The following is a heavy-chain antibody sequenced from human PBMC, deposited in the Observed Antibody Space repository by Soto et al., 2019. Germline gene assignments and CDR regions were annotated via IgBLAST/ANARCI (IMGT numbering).Heavy chain of an antibody. CDR2: ISSSSSYI. Sequence: EVQLVESGGGLVKPGGSLRLSCAAFGLTLSSYSMNWFRQAQGKGLEWFSSISSSSSYIYYADSVKGRFTISRDNAKNSLYLQMNSLRAEDTAVYYCAREAVYCSSTSCYVKAFDIWGQGTMVTVSS. D-gene: IGHD2-2*01. CDR3: AREAVYCSSTSCYVKAFDI. V-gene: IGHV3-21*01. CDR1: GLTLSSYS. J-gene: IGHJ3*02.